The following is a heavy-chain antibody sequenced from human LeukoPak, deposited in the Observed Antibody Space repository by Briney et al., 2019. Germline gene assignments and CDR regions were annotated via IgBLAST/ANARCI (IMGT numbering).Heavy chain of an antibody. CDR3: ATLSKYYDILTGYANYYYYMDV. CDR1: GGTFSSYA. CDR2: IIPIFGTA. D-gene: IGHD3-9*01. V-gene: IGHV1-69*05. Sequence: SVKVSCKASGGTFSSYAISWVRQAPGQGLEWMGGIIPIFGTANYAQKFQGRVTITTDESTSTAYMELSSQRSEDTAVYYCATLSKYYDILTGYANYYYYMDVWGKGTTVTVSS. J-gene: IGHJ6*03.